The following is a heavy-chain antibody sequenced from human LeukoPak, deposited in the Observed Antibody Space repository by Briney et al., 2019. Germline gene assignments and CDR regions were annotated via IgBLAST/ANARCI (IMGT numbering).Heavy chain of an antibody. D-gene: IGHD1-26*01. CDR2: IVVGSGNT. CDR1: GFTFTSSA. CDR3: AADYLGALNFDL. Sequence: SVKVSCKASGFTFTSSAVQWVRQARGQRLEWIGWIVVGSGNTNYAQKFQERVTITRDMSTSTAYMELSSLRSEDTAVYCCAADYLGALNFDLWGRGTLVTVSS. V-gene: IGHV1-58*01. J-gene: IGHJ2*01.